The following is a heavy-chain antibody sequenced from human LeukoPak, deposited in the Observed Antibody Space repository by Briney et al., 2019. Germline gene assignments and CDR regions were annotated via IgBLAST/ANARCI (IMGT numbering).Heavy chain of an antibody. Sequence: GGSLRLSCAASGFTFSSYSMNWVRQAPGKGLEWVSYISSSSSTIYYADSVKGRFTISRDNAKNSLYLQMNSLRDEDTAVYYCARGRGADYGGNSGYFDYWGQGTLVTVSS. V-gene: IGHV3-48*02. CDR1: GFTFSSYS. D-gene: IGHD4-23*01. J-gene: IGHJ4*02. CDR3: ARGRGADYGGNSGYFDY. CDR2: ISSSSSTI.